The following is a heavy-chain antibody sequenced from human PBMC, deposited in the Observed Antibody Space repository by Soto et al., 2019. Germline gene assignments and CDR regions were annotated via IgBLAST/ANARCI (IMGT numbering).Heavy chain of an antibody. CDR2: VRGRDGST. CDR1: GFTFTKFD. J-gene: IGHJ4*02. Sequence: EVQLLESGGGLVQPGASLRLSCAASGFTFTKFDMSWARQAPGKGLEWVSVVRGRDGSTSYADSLKGRFTISKDSSKNTLYLHMNSLRAEDTALYYFSKGAWLDYWGQGTLVSVSS. D-gene: IGHD6-19*01. CDR3: SKGAWLDY. V-gene: IGHV3-23*01.